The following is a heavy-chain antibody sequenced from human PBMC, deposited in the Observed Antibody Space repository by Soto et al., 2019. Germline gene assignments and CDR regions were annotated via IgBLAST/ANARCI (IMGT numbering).Heavy chain of an antibody. J-gene: IGHJ4*02. Sequence: GEALKISCAASGFTFSSYWMTWVRQAPGKGLEWVANIKQDGSDKYYVDSVKGRFTISRDNAKDSLHLQINSLRAEDTAVYYCVRSRYGGCFDFWGQGTLVTVSS. CDR2: IKQDGSDK. CDR1: GFTFSSYW. V-gene: IGHV3-7*04. CDR3: VRSRYGGCFDF. D-gene: IGHD4-17*01.